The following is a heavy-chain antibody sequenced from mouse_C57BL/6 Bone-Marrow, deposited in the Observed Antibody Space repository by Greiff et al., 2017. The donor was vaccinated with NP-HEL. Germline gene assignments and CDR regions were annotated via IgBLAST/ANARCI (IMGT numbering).Heavy chain of an antibody. V-gene: IGHV6-6*01. CDR3: TGDYDSNWYFDV. D-gene: IGHD2-4*01. Sequence: EVQLQQSGGGLVQPGGSMKLSCAASGFTFSDAWMDWVRQSPEKGLEWVAEIRNKANNHATYYAESVKGRFTISRDDSKSSVYLQMNSLRAEDTGIYYCTGDYDSNWYFDVWGTGTTVTVSS. CDR2: IRNKANNHAT. J-gene: IGHJ1*03. CDR1: GFTFSDAW.